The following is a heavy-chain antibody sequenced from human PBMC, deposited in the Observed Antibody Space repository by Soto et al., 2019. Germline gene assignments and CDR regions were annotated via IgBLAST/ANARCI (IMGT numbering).Heavy chain of an antibody. CDR2: IYYSGST. CDR3: ARASTVTEGNYFDY. J-gene: IGHJ4*02. D-gene: IGHD4-17*01. Sequence: SETLSLTCTVSGGSISSSSYYWGWIRQPPGKGLEWIGSIYYSGSTYYNPSLKSRVTISVDTSKNQFSLKLSSVTAADTAVYYCARASTVTEGNYFDYWGQGTLVTVSS. V-gene: IGHV4-39*07. CDR1: GGSISSSSYY.